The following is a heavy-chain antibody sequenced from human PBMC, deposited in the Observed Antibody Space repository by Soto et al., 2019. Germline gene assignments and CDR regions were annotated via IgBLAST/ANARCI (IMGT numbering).Heavy chain of an antibody. J-gene: IGHJ4*02. V-gene: IGHV3-30*18. CDR2: ISYDGSNK. Sequence: GGSLRLSCAASGFTFSSYGMHWVRQAPGKGLEWVAVISYDGSNKYYADSVKGRFTISRDNSKNTLYLQMNSLRAEDTAVYYCAKLDYYDSSGYAREYYFDYWGQGTLVTVSS. D-gene: IGHD3-22*01. CDR1: GFTFSSYG. CDR3: AKLDYYDSSGYAREYYFDY.